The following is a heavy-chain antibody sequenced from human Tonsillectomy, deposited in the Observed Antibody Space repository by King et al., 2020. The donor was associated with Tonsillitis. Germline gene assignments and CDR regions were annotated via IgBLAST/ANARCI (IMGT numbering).Heavy chain of an antibody. J-gene: IGHJ6*02. V-gene: IGHV3-23*04. CDR1: GFTFSSYA. CDR3: ANLAAAGTQYYYGMDV. D-gene: IGHD6-13*01. CDR2: ISGSGGST. Sequence: QLVQSGGGLVQPGGSLRLSCAASGFTFSSYAMSWVRQAPGKGLEWVSAISGSGGSTYYADSVKGRFTISRDNSKNTLYLQMNSLRAEDTAVYYCANLAAAGTQYYYGMDVWGQGTTGTVSS.